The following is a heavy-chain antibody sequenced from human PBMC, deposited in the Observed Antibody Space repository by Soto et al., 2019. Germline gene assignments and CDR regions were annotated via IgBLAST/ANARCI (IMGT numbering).Heavy chain of an antibody. D-gene: IGHD3-9*01. CDR3: ATSFRYFDN. CDR2: ISGTASRT. CDR1: GFTPTTTP. J-gene: IGHJ4*02. V-gene: IGHV3-23*01. Sequence: GSLRLSCAGSGFTPTTTPLSWVRQPPGKGLEWVTTISGTASRTYYVDSVKGRFFISRDNSKNTVTLQMNNLTVDDTAVYYCATSFRYFDNWGQGTRVTVSS.